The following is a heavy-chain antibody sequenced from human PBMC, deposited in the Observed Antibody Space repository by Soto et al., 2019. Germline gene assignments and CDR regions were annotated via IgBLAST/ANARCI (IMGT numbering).Heavy chain of an antibody. D-gene: IGHD3-9*01. CDR3: ALTPGEGKKDILTGYYKGDY. V-gene: IGHV1-18*04. CDR1: GYTFTSYG. CDR2: ISAYNGNT. Sequence: QVQLVQSGAEVKKPGASVKVSCKASGYTFTSYGISWVRQAPGQGLEWMGWISAYNGNTNYAQKLQGRVTMTTDTSTSTAYMELSSLRSEDTAVYYCALTPGEGKKDILTGYYKGDYWGQGTLVTVSS. J-gene: IGHJ4*02.